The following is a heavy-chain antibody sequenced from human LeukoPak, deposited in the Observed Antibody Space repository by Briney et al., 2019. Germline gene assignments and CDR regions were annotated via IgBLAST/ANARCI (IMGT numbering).Heavy chain of an antibody. CDR2: IYYSGSS. V-gene: IGHV4-31*03. D-gene: IGHD3-10*01. J-gene: IGHJ4*02. CDR1: GGSINNGGYY. Sequence: PSQTLSLTCTVSGGSINNGGYYWSWIRQHPGKGLEWIGYIYYSGSSYYNPSLRSRVTISVDTSKNQFSLKLSSVTAADTAVYYCAREYQIMVEPYYFDYWGQGTLVTVSS. CDR3: AREYQIMVEPYYFDY.